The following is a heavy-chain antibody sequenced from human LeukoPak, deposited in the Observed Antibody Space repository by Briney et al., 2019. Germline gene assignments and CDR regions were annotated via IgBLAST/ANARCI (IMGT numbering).Heavy chain of an antibody. Sequence: SETLSLTCTVSGGSISNKYWNWIRQSPGKGLEWIGYIYSGNTNYNPSLKSRVTISVDTSKNQFSLKLSSVTAADTAVYYCARDRRAPLTKVPYYMDVWGKGTTVTISS. CDR3: ARDRRAPLTKVPYYMDV. CDR2: IYSGNT. D-gene: IGHD3-3*01. CDR1: GGSISNKY. V-gene: IGHV4-59*01. J-gene: IGHJ6*03.